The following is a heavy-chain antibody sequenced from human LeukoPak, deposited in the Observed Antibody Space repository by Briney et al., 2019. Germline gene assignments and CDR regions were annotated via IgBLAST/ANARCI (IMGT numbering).Heavy chain of an antibody. D-gene: IGHD6-13*01. CDR2: ISAYNGHT. J-gene: IGHJ6*03. Sequence: ASVKVSCKAPGYTFTSYGISWVRQAPGQGLEWMGWISAYNGHTEYAQKFQGRVTVTTDTSAATVYMELRSLNSDDTAVYYCARSVGKQQLVPRDYYYYYMDVWGKGTTVTVSS. CDR1: GYTFTSYG. CDR3: ARSVGKQQLVPRDYYYYYMDV. V-gene: IGHV1-18*01.